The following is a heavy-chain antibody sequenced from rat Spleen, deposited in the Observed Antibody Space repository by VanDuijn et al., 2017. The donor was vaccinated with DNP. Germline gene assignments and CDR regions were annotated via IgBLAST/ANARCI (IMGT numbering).Heavy chain of an antibody. V-gene: IGHV5-20*01. J-gene: IGHJ2*01. CDR1: GFTFSDYY. D-gene: IGHD1-1*01. CDR3: ATLLLQY. Sequence: EVQLVESGGGLVQPGRSLKLSCTASGFTFSDYYMAWVRQAPTKGLEWVAYISYDGGSTYNGDSAKGRFTISRDNAKSTLYLQMNSLRSEDMATYYCATLLLQYWGQGVMVTVSS. CDR2: ISYDGGST.